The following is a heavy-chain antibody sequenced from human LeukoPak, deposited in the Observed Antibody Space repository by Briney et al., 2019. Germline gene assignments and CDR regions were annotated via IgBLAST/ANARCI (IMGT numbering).Heavy chain of an antibody. J-gene: IGHJ4*02. CDR2: ISTSGNT. Sequence: GGSLRLSCAASGFTVTSSYITWVRQAPGRGLEWVSGISTSGNTYYAASVKGRFTISRDNSKNTVFLQMNSLRADDTAVYYDARSGQCDSWGQGTLVTVSS. CDR1: GFTVTSSY. D-gene: IGHD3-10*01. V-gene: IGHV3-53*01. CDR3: ARSGQCDS.